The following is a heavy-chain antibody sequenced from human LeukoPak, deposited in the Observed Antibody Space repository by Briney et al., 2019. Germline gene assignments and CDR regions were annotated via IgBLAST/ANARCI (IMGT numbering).Heavy chain of an antibody. V-gene: IGHV1-18*01. Sequence: GASVKVSCKASGYTFSSYGISWVRQAPGQGLEWMGWISAYNGNTNYAQKLQGRVTMTTDTSTSTAYMELRSLRSDDTAVYYCARDGDITIFGVASADYWGQGTLVTVSS. CDR1: GYTFSSYG. J-gene: IGHJ4*02. CDR2: ISAYNGNT. CDR3: ARDGDITIFGVASADY. D-gene: IGHD3-3*01.